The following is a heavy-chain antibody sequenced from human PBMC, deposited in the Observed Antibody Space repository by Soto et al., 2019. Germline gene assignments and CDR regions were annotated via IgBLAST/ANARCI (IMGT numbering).Heavy chain of an antibody. J-gene: IGHJ6*02. CDR1: GFTFSNYG. D-gene: IGHD1-1*01. V-gene: IGHV3-30*18. CDR3: PKWAERGPYFGMDV. Sequence: QVQLVESGGGVVQPGGSLRLSCAASGFTFSNYGMHWVRQAPGKGLEWVAVISYDGSNKYYADSVKGRFTISRDNSTNTLYVQMNTLRVEDTSVDYRPKWAERGPYFGMDVWGQGTTVTVSS. CDR2: ISYDGSNK.